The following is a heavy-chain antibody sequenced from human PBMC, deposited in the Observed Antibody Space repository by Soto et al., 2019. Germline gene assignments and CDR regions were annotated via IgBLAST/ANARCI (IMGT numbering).Heavy chain of an antibody. J-gene: IGHJ4*02. CDR3: AKDLSTVTTGSFDY. CDR1: GFTFSSYA. CDR2: ISGSGGST. Sequence: LSLTCAASGFTFSSYAMSWVRQAPGKGLEWVSAISGSGGSTYYADSVKGRFTISRDNSKNTLYLQMNSLRAEDTAVYYCAKDLSTVTTGSFDYWGQGTLVTVSS. D-gene: IGHD4-4*01. V-gene: IGHV3-23*01.